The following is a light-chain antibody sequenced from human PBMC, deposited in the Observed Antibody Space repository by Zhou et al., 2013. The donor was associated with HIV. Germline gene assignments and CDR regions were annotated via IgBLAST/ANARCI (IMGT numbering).Light chain of an antibody. Sequence: DIQLTQSPSFLSASVGDRVTITCRASQGISSYLAWYQQKPGKAPKLLIYAASTLPSGVPSRFSGSGSGTEFTLTISSLQLEDFATYYCLQHNSLPQTFGQGTKVEIK. V-gene: IGKV1-9*01. CDR2: AAS. J-gene: IGKJ1*01. CDR3: LQHNSLPQT. CDR1: QGISSY.